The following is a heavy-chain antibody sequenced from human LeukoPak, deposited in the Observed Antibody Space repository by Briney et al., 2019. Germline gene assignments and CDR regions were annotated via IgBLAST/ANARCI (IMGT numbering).Heavy chain of an antibody. CDR3: ARENCSSTSCYFHSYNWFDP. Sequence: PSETLSLTCAVSGYSISSGYYWGWIRQPPGKGLEWIGSIYHSGSTYYNPSLKSRVTISVHTSKNQFSLKLSSVTAADTAVYYCARENCSSTSCYFHSYNWFDPWGQGTLVTVSS. CDR2: IYHSGST. J-gene: IGHJ5*02. D-gene: IGHD2-2*01. CDR1: GYSISSGYY. V-gene: IGHV4-38-2*02.